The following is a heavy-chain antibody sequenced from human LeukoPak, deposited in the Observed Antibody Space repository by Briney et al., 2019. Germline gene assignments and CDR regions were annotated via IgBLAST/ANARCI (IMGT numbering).Heavy chain of an antibody. CDR2: ISAYSGNT. CDR3: ARVSGVPAAEFDYYYYYMDV. D-gene: IGHD2-2*01. CDR1: GYTFTSYG. J-gene: IGHJ6*03. V-gene: IGHV1-18*01. Sequence: ASVKVSCKASGYTFTSYGISWVRQAPGQGLEWMGWISAYSGNTNYAQKLQGRVTMTTDISTSTAYMELRSLRSDDTAVYYCARVSGVPAAEFDYYYYYMDVWGKGTTVTVSS.